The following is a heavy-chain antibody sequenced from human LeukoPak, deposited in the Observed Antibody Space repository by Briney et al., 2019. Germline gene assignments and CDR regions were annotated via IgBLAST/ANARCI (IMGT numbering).Heavy chain of an antibody. V-gene: IGHV4-38-2*02. J-gene: IGHJ3*01. CDR2: VYYSGST. CDR1: GYSISSGSY. Sequence: KPSETLSLTCTVSGYSISSGSYWGWIRQPPGKGLEWIGYVYYSGSTDYNPSLKSRVTISVDTSKNQFSLKLNSVTAADTAVYYCARRARYCNGDSCYSTAFDVWGQGTMVTVSS. D-gene: IGHD2-15*01. CDR3: ARRARYCNGDSCYSTAFDV.